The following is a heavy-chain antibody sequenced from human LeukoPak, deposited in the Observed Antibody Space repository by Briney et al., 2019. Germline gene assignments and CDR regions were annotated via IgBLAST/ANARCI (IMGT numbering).Heavy chain of an antibody. D-gene: IGHD2-2*01. J-gene: IGHJ6*03. V-gene: IGHV3-30*02. CDR3: AKDEVVPSYYYIDV. CDR1: GFSFSNYG. Sequence: GGSLRLSCAASGFSFSNYGMHWVRQAPGKGLEWVAFIRYDGTIKYYADSVKGRFTISRDNSKNTLYLQMNSLRAEDTAVYYCAKDEVVPSYYYIDVWGKGTTVTVSS. CDR2: IRYDGTIK.